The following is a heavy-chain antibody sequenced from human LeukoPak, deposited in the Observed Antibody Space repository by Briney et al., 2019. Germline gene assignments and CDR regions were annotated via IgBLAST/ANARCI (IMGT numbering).Heavy chain of an antibody. D-gene: IGHD3-10*01. J-gene: IGHJ6*02. CDR3: ARDRYYGSGSYYEYYYYGMDV. CDR1: VFTFSSYG. V-gene: IGHV3-33*01. Sequence: GRSLRLSCAASVFTFSSYGMHWVRQAPGKGLERVPVIWYDGSNKYYADSVKGRFTISRDNSKNTLYLQMNSLRAEDTAVYYCARDRYYGSGSYYEYYYYGMDVWGQGTTVTVS. CDR2: IWYDGSNK.